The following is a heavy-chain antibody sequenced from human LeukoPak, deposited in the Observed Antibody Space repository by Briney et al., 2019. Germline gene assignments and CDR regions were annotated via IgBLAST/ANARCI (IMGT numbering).Heavy chain of an antibody. D-gene: IGHD3-22*01. Sequence: SESLSLICTVSGGSISSYYWSSIRQPPGKGLEWIGYIYYSGITNYNPSLRSRVTISVDTTKNQFSLKLSSVPAADTAVYYCASDRGNYYDSSFFYYWGQGTLVTVSS. J-gene: IGHJ4*02. CDR3: ASDRGNYYDSSFFYY. CDR1: GGSISSYY. CDR2: IYYSGIT. V-gene: IGHV4-59*01.